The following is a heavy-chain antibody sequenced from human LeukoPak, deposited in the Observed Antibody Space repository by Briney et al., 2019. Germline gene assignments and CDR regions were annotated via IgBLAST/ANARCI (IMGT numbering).Heavy chain of an antibody. CDR1: GFTVSSNY. V-gene: IGHV3-66*01. CDR2: IYSGGST. Sequence: GGSLRLSCAASGFTVSSNYMSWVRQAPGKGLEWVSVIYSGGSTYYADSVKGRFTISRDNSKNTLYLQMNSLRAEDTAVYYCARGDTAMATYYYYYGMDVWGQGTTVTVSS. D-gene: IGHD5-18*01. J-gene: IGHJ6*02. CDR3: ARGDTAMATYYYYYGMDV.